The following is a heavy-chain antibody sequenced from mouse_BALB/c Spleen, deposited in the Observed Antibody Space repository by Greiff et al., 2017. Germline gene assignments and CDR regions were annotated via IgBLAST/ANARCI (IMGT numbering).Heavy chain of an antibody. CDR2: ISSGGSYT. D-gene: IGHD1-1*01. J-gene: IGHJ2*01. V-gene: IGHV5-6-4*01. CDR1: GFTFSSYT. Sequence: VESGGGLVKPGGSLKLSCAASGFTFSSYTMSWVRQTPEKRLEWVATISSGGSYTYYPDSVKGRFTISRDNAKNTLYLQMSSLKSEDTAMYYCTRAYGSSYDFDYWGQGTTLTVSS. CDR3: TRAYGSSYDFDY.